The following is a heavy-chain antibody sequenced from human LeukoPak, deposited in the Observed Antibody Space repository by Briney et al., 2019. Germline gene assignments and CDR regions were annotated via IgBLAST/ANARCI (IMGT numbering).Heavy chain of an antibody. Sequence: PSETLSLTCTASGGSISSYYWSWIRQPPGKGLEWIGYIYYSGSTNYNPSLKSRVTMSVDTSKNQFSLKLSSVTAADTAVYYCARVANYGSGVYFDYGSEGTLVTVSS. CDR1: GGSISSYY. CDR3: ARVANYGSGVYFDY. J-gene: IGHJ4*02. D-gene: IGHD3-10*01. V-gene: IGHV4-59*12. CDR2: IYYSGST.